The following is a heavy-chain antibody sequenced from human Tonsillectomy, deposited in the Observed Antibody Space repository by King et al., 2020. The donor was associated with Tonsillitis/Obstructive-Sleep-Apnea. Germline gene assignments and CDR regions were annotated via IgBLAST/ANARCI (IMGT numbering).Heavy chain of an antibody. V-gene: IGHV4-34*01. D-gene: IGHD4-17*01. CDR3: AGERDYGDYRRG. CDR1: GGSFSGYY. CDR2: INHGGST. J-gene: IGHJ4*02. Sequence: VQLPQWGAGLLKPSETLSLTCAVYGGSFSGYYWSWIRQPPGKGLEWIGEINHGGSTNYNPSLKSRVTISVDTSKNQFSLKLTSVTAADTGVYYCAGERDYGDYRRGWGQGTLVTVSS.